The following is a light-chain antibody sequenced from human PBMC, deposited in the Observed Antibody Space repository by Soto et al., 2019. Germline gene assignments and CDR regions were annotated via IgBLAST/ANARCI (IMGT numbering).Light chain of an antibody. CDR1: SGDIGSYNR. CDR3: SSYTNINTRACV. Sequence: QSVLTQPASVSGSPRQSITISGTGTSGDIGSYNRVSWYQQHPGKAPKLIIYEVTDRPSGVSNRFSGSKSGNTASLTISGLQAADEAEYYCSSYTNINTRACVFGTGTKVTVL. V-gene: IGLV2-14*01. J-gene: IGLJ1*01. CDR2: EVT.